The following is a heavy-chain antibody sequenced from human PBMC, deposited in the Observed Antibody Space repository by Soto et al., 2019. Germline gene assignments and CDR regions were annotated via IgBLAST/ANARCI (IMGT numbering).Heavy chain of an antibody. J-gene: IGHJ4*02. CDR3: ARGDYDSYFDY. D-gene: IGHD3-22*01. Sequence: SETLSLTCSFSGDSVTSHYLTWIRQPPEKGLEWIGYIYYSGSTHYNPSLKSRVTISVDTSKNQFSLKLSSVTAADTAVYYCARGDYDSYFDYWGQGTLVTVSS. CDR1: GDSVTSHY. CDR2: IYYSGST. V-gene: IGHV4-59*02.